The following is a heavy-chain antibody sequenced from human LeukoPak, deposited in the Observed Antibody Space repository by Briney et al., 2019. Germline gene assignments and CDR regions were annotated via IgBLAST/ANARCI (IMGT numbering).Heavy chain of an antibody. V-gene: IGHV3-30*02. CDR2: IRYDGSNK. CDR3: ARAERYSGYDSFFDY. CDR1: GFTFSSYG. Sequence: GGSLRLSCAASGFTFSSYGMHWVRQAPGKGLEWVAFIRYDGSNKYYADSVKGRFTISRDNSKNTLYLQMNSLRAEDTAVYYCARAERYSGYDSFFDYWGQGTLVTVSS. J-gene: IGHJ4*02. D-gene: IGHD5-12*01.